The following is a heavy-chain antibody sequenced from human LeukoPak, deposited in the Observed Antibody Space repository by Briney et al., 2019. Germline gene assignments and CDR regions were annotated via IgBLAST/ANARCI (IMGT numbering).Heavy chain of an antibody. CDR2: ISYDGSNK. CDR3: ARGGYGFFDY. J-gene: IGHJ4*02. Sequence: GGSLRLSCAASGFTFSSYGMHWVRQAPGKGLEWVAVISYDGSNKYYADSVKGRFTISRDNSKNTLYLQMNSLRAEDTAVYYCARGGYGFFDYWGQGTLVTVSS. CDR1: GFTFSSYG. V-gene: IGHV3-30*03. D-gene: IGHD3-10*01.